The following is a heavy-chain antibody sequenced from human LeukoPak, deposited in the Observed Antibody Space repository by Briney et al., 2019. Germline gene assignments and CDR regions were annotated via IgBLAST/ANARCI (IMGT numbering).Heavy chain of an antibody. J-gene: IGHJ5*02. CDR3: ARHWGPVTAAAGTWFDP. CDR1: GYSISSGYY. V-gene: IGHV4-38-2*02. D-gene: IGHD6-13*01. Sequence: SETLSLTCTVSGYSISSGYYWGWIRQPPGKGLEWIGSIYHSGSTYYNPSLKSRVTISVDTSKNQFSLKLSSVTAADTAVYYCARHWGPVTAAAGTWFDPWGQGTLVTVSS. CDR2: IYHSGST.